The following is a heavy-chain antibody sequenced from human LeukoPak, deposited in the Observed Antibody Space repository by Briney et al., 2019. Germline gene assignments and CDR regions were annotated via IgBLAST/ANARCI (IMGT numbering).Heavy chain of an antibody. Sequence: SETLSLTCTVSGGSISTNLSYCGWIRQPPGKGLEWIGSMFYSGNTFYNPSLKSRVTISADASKNQFSLQLSSVTAADTAVYYCARHTLVTAISTFNWFDPWGQGILVTVSS. CDR3: ARHTLVTAISTFNWFDP. D-gene: IGHD2-21*02. J-gene: IGHJ5*02. V-gene: IGHV4-39*01. CDR2: MFYSGNT. CDR1: GGSISTNLSY.